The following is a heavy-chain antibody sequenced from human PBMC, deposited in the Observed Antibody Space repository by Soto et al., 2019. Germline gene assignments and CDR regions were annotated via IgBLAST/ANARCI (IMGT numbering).Heavy chain of an antibody. CDR2: VYWDDDK. CDR1: GFSLNTRDVG. V-gene: IGHV2-5*02. Sequence: QITLNESGPALVKPTQTLTLTCTFSGFSLNTRDVGVGWIRQPPGKALEWLGVVYWDDDKTYSPSLKSRLTLTKDPPKNPVVLRMTQMDPVDTATFYCAHCRGGVASFWGQGTLVTVSS. CDR3: AHCRGGVASF. J-gene: IGHJ4*02. D-gene: IGHD3-16*01.